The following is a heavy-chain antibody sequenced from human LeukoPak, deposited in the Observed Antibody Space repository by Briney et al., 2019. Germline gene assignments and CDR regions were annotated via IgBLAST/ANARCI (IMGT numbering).Heavy chain of an antibody. V-gene: IGHV4-34*01. CDR1: GFTFSSYE. CDR3: ARGPAKDRRWEY. J-gene: IGHJ4*02. D-gene: IGHD1-26*01. Sequence: GSLRLFCAASGFTFSSYEMNWVRQPPGKGLEWIGEINHSGSANYNPSLKSRVTISVDRSKNQFSLKLSSVTAADTAVYYCARGPAKDRRWEYWGQGTLVTVSS. CDR2: INHSGSA.